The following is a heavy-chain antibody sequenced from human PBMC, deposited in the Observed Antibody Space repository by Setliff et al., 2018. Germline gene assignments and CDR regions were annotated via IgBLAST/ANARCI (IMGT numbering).Heavy chain of an antibody. D-gene: IGHD3-16*01. CDR1: GDSISSGDDF. J-gene: IGHJ4*02. CDR3: ARAPVGDRNCLFDS. CDR2: IYYTTNG. Sequence: SETLSLTCTVSGDSISSGDDFWSWIRQPPGKGLEWIGSIYYTTNGHYNPSLKSRVTMSVDTSKNHFSLELTSVTAADTAVYYCARAPVGDRNCLFDSWGQGTLVTVS. V-gene: IGHV4-30-4*08.